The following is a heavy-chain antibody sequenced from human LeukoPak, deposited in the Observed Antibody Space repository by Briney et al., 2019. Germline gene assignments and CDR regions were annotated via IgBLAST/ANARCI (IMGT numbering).Heavy chain of an antibody. V-gene: IGHV3-23*01. Sequence: GSLRLSCAASGFTFSSYAMSWVRQAPGKGLEWVSAISGSGGSTYYADSVKGRFTISRDNSKNTLYLQMNSLRAEDTAVYYCAKVGYYYDSGSYEPSSYFDYWGQGTLVTVSS. CDR1: GFTFSSYA. CDR2: ISGSGGST. D-gene: IGHD3-10*01. CDR3: AKVGYYYDSGSYEPSSYFDY. J-gene: IGHJ4*02.